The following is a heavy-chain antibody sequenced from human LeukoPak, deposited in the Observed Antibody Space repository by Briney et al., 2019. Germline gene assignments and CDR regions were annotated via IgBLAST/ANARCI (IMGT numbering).Heavy chain of an antibody. Sequence: ASVKVSCKTSGYTFTDYYLYWVRQAPGQGPEWMGRISPDNGVTKIAQKFQGRVTMTRDTSINTIYMELGRLTGDDTAVYYCAKKTTALVYWGQGT. CDR1: GYTFTDYY. J-gene: IGHJ4*02. D-gene: IGHD4-17*01. CDR3: AKKTTALVY. V-gene: IGHV1-2*06. CDR2: ISPDNGVT.